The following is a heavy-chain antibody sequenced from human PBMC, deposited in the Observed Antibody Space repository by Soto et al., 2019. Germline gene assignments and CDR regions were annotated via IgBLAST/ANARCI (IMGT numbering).Heavy chain of an antibody. CDR2: IYTSGST. J-gene: IGHJ5*02. CDR1: GGSISRYY. Sequence: PSETLSLTCSVSGGSISRYYWSWIRQPAGKGLEWIGRIYTSGSTNYNPSLKSRVTMSVDTSKNQFSLKLSSVTAADTAVYYCARVGVAAAGHNWFDPWGQGTLVTVSS. CDR3: ARVGVAAAGHNWFDP. V-gene: IGHV4-4*07. D-gene: IGHD6-13*01.